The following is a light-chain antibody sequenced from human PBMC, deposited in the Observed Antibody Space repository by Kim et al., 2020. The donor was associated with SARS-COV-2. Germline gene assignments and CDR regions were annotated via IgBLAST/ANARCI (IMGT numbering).Light chain of an antibody. CDR1: SSNIGSNT. V-gene: IGLV1-44*01. J-gene: IGLJ2*01. CDR2: SNN. CDR3: AAWDDSLNGVV. Sequence: VLTQPPSASGTPGQRVTISCSGSSSNIGSNTVNWYQQLPGTAPKLLIYSNNQRPSGVPDRFSGSKSGTSASLAISGLQFEDEADYYCAAWDDSLNGVVFGGGTQLTVL.